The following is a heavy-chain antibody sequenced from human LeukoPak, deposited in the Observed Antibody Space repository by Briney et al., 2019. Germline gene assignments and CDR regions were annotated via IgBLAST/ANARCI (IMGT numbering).Heavy chain of an antibody. CDR3: ASVRAIRRGAFDY. D-gene: IGHD3-10*01. V-gene: IGHV4-59*12. Sequence: SETLSLTCTVSGGSISSYYWSWIRQPPGKGLEWIGYIYYSGSTNYNPSLKSRVTISVDTSKNKFSLKLSSVTAADTAVYYCASVRAIRRGAFDYWGQGTLVTVSS. CDR2: IYYSGST. J-gene: IGHJ4*02. CDR1: GGSISSYY.